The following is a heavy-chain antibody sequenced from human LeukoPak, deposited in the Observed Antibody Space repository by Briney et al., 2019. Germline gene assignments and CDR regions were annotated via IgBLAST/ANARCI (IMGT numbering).Heavy chain of an antibody. CDR3: ARDWFGIES. V-gene: IGHV3-74*01. Sequence: GGSLRLSCAASGFTFSNYWTHWVRQAPGKGLVWVSRINGDGSSTNYADSVKGRFTISRDNAKNTVNLQMNSLRAEDTAVYYCARDWFGIESWGQGTLVTVSS. D-gene: IGHD3-16*01. CDR1: GFTFSNYW. CDR2: INGDGSST. J-gene: IGHJ4*02.